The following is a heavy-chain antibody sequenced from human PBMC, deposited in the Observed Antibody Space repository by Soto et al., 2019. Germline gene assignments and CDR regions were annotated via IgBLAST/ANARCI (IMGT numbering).Heavy chain of an antibody. V-gene: IGHV4-34*01. Sequence: SETLSLTCAVYGGSFSGYYWSWIRQPPGKGLEWIGEINHSGSTNYNPSLKSRVTISVDTSKNQFSLKLSSVTAADTAVYYCARGARDGDYYYMDVWDKGTTVTVSS. CDR2: INHSGST. J-gene: IGHJ6*03. D-gene: IGHD3-10*01. CDR1: GGSFSGYY. CDR3: ARGARDGDYYYMDV.